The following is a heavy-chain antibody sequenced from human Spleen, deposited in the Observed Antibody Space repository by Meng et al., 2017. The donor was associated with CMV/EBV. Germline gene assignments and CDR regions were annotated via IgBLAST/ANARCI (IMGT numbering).Heavy chain of an antibody. V-gene: IGHV3-30*02. D-gene: IGHD3-3*02. J-gene: IGHJ1*01. Sequence: LRLSCAASGFTFRPYGMHWVRQAPGKGPEWVAFIPYDGSAEKYADSVKGRFTISRDNSKNTLYLQMNSLRAEDTAGPHFRAEYLQHWGQDTLVTVSS. CDR2: IPYDGSAE. CDR1: GFTFRPYG. CDR3: RAEYLQH.